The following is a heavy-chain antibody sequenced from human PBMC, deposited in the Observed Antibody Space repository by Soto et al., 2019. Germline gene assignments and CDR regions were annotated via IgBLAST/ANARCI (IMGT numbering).Heavy chain of an antibody. D-gene: IGHD3-22*01. CDR2: IYYSGST. Sequence: SETLSLTCTVSGGSISSSSYYWGWIRQPPGKGLEWIGSIYYSGSTYYNPSLKSRVTISVDTSKNQFSLKLSSVTAADTAVYYCARRDQAYYDDSSGYYERNWFDPWGQGTLVTVSS. CDR1: GGSISSSSYY. V-gene: IGHV4-39*01. CDR3: ARRDQAYYDDSSGYYERNWFDP. J-gene: IGHJ5*02.